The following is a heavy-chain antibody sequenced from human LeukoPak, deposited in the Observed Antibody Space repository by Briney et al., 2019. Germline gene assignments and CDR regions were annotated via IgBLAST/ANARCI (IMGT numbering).Heavy chain of an antibody. V-gene: IGHV3-30*02. Sequence: GGSLRLSCAASGFIFSNYGIHWVRQAPGKGLEWVAFIRYDASDKYYADYVKGRVIMFRDNSKNKVYLQMNSLRAEDTAVYYSAKGLYNHMDDWGKGTTVTVSS. D-gene: IGHD1-14*01. J-gene: IGHJ6*03. CDR2: IRYDASDK. CDR1: GFIFSNYG. CDR3: AKGLYNHMDD.